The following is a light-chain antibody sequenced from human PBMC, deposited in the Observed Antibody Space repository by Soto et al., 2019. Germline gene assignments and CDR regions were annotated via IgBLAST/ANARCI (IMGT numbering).Light chain of an antibody. CDR2: GAS. J-gene: IGKJ4*01. V-gene: IGKV3-20*01. CDR3: QQYGSSRLT. CDR1: QSVSSSY. Sequence: EIVLTQSPGTLSLSPGERAILSCRASQSVSSSYLAWYQQKPGQAPRLLIYGASSRATGIPDRFSGSGSGTDFTLTISRLEPEDFAVYYCQQYGSSRLTFGGGTNVEIK.